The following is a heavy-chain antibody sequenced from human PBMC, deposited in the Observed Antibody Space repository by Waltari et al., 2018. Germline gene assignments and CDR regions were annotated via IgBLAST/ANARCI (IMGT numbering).Heavy chain of an antibody. J-gene: IGHJ6*02. V-gene: IGHV4-34*01. CDR2: INHSGST. D-gene: IGHD1-26*01. CDR1: GGSFSGYY. Sequence: QVQLQQWGAGLLKPSETLSLTCAVYGGSFSGYYWSWLRQPPGKGLEWIGEINHSGSTNYNPSLKSRVTISLDTSKNEFSLKLSSVNAADTAMYYCATTWDNESYHYNVIDLWGQGTRVTVS. CDR3: ATTWDNESYHYNVIDL.